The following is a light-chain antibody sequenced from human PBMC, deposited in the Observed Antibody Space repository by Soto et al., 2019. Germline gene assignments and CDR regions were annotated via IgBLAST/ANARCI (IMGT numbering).Light chain of an antibody. J-gene: IGLJ1*01. Sequence: QSALTQPRSVSGSPGQSVTISCTGTSSDVGGYNYVSWYQQHPGKAPKLMIYDVSKRPSGVPNRFSGSKSGNTASLTLSGHQAEDEADYYCCSNARSLYVFGTGTKLTVL. CDR2: DVS. CDR3: CSNARSLYV. CDR1: SSDVGGYNY. V-gene: IGLV2-11*01.